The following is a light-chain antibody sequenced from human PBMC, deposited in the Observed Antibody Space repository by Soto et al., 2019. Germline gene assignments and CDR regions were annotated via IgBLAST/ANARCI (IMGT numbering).Light chain of an antibody. Sequence: QSALTQPRSVSGSPGQSVTISCTGTSSDVGGYNYVSWYQQHPGKAPKVMIYDVSERPSGVPDRFSGSKSGNTASLTISGLQAEDEADYSCCSYAGSPRYVLGTGTKLPVL. J-gene: IGLJ1*01. CDR2: DVS. CDR1: SSDVGGYNY. V-gene: IGLV2-11*01. CDR3: CSYAGSPRYV.